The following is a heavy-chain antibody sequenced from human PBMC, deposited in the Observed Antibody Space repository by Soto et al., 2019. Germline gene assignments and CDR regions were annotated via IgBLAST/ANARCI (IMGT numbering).Heavy chain of an antibody. V-gene: IGHV1-2*02. CDR3: ARPESRGTLGQSGSYYAFDI. J-gene: IGHJ3*02. CDR2: INPNSGGT. CDR1: GYTFTGYY. D-gene: IGHD1-26*01. Sequence: ASVKVSCKASGYTFTGYYMHWVRQAPGQGLEWMGWINPNSGGTNYAQKFQGRVTMTRDTSISTAYMELSRLRSDDTAVYYCARPESRGTLGQSGSYYAFDIWGQGTMVTVSS.